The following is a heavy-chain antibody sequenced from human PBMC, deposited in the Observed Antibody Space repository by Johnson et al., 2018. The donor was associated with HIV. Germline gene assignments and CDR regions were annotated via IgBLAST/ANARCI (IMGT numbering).Heavy chain of an antibody. CDR2: ISFDGDNK. CDR1: GFTFSSYS. V-gene: IGHV3-30-3*01. D-gene: IGHD1-26*01. Sequence: QVQLVESGGGVVQPGRSLRLSCAASGFTFSSYSVHWVRQAPGKGLEWVAVISFDGDNKYYADPVTGRFTISRDSSEKTLYLQMNSLRPEDTAVYYCARGLELYLDLGWDDAFDIWGQGTMVTVSS. CDR3: ARGLELYLDLGWDDAFDI. J-gene: IGHJ3*02.